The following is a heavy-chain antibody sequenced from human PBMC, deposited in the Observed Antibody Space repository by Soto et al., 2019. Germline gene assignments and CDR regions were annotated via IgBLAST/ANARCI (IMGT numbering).Heavy chain of an antibody. V-gene: IGHV1-46*04. CDR3: ARGLGLGDY. J-gene: IGHJ4*02. CDR1: GYTFTSYY. CDR2: INPNGGST. Sequence: QVQLVQSGAEVKKPGASVKLSCKASGYTFTSYYIHWVRQAPGQGLEWIGIINPNGGSTNYAYTWKGRLTVTRDTSTATVYMELGALTSEDTAVYYCARGLGLGDYWGQGTLVTVSS. D-gene: IGHD3-9*01.